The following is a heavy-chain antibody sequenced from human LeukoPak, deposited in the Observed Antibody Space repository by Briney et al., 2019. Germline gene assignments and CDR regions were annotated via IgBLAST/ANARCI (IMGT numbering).Heavy chain of an antibody. Sequence: ASVKVSCKASGYTFSTYGISWVRQALGQGLEWMGWISTYNVNTNYAQKLQGRVTMTTDTSTSTAYMELRSLRSDDTAVYYCARDQYYDSKGWFDPWGQGTLVTVSS. D-gene: IGHD3-22*01. CDR1: GYTFSTYG. J-gene: IGHJ5*02. CDR2: ISTYNVNT. CDR3: ARDQYYDSKGWFDP. V-gene: IGHV1-18*01.